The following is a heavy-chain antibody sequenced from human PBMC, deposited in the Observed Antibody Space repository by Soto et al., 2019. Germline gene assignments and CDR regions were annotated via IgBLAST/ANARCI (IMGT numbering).Heavy chain of an antibody. CDR2: ISYSGVSR. D-gene: IGHD5-12*01. J-gene: IGHJ4*02. Sequence: GGALRLSCAASGFTCSGYAMTWVRQAAGKGLEWVSAISYSGVSRYYADSVKGRFTISRDSSENTLSLQMNSLTVDDTAVYYCARTRGYSDYDLDYCGQGTLVSVSS. V-gene: IGHV3-23*01. CDR1: GFTCSGYA. CDR3: ARTRGYSDYDLDY.